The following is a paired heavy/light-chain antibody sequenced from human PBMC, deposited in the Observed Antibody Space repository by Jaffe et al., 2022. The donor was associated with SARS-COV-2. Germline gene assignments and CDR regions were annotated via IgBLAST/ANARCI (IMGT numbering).Light chain of an antibody. CDR1: QSVLHSSNNKNY. V-gene: IGKV4-1*01. CDR2: WAS. CDR3: QQYYGTPT. Sequence: DIVMTQSPDSLAVSLGERATIDCKSSQSVLHSSNNKNYLAWYQQKPGQPPKLLIYWASTRESGVPDRFSGSGSGTDFTLTISSLQAEDVAVYYCQQYYGTPTFGPGTKVDIK. J-gene: IGKJ3*01.
Heavy chain of an antibody. D-gene: IGHD6-13*01. V-gene: IGHV3-74*01. CDR2: VSSDGSST. CDR1: GFTFNSYW. Sequence: EVQLVESGGSLVQSGGSLRLSCAASGFTFNSYWMYWVRQAPGKGLVWVSRVSSDGSSTSYADSVKGRFTISRDNAKNTLYLQMNNLRAEDTAVYYCARMTAAGLFDFWGQGTLVTVSS. CDR3: ARMTAAGLFDF. J-gene: IGHJ4*02.